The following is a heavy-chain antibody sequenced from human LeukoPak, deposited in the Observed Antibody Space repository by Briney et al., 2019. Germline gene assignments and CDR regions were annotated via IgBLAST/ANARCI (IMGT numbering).Heavy chain of an antibody. CDR1: GGSISCGSYY. CDR3: ARGSGSYYYNY. V-gene: IGHV4-39*07. Sequence: PSETLSLTCTVSGGSISCGSYYWSWIRQPAGKGLEWIGSIYYSGSTYYNPSLKSRVTISVDTSKNQFSLKLSSVTAADTAVYYCARGSGSYYYNYWGQGTLVTVSS. CDR2: IYYSGST. D-gene: IGHD1-26*01. J-gene: IGHJ4*02.